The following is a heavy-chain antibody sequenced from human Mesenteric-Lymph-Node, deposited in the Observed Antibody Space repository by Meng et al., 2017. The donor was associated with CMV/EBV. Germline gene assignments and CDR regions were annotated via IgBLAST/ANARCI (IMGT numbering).Heavy chain of an antibody. J-gene: IGHJ4*02. CDR2: ISSSGSTI. V-gene: IGHV3-11*01. CDR3: AKDGGTYDNYFDY. Sequence: SCAASGFTFSDYYMSWIRQAPGKGLEWVSYISSSGSTIYYADSVKGRFTISRDNSKNSLYLQMNSLRTEDTALYYCAKDGGTYDNYFDYWGQGTLVTVSS. D-gene: IGHD3-9*01. CDR1: GFTFSDYY.